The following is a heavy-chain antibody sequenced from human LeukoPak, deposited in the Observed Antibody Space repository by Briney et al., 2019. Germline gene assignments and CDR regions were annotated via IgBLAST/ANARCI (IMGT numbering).Heavy chain of an antibody. CDR3: ARDPVVAAAGGGDY. V-gene: IGHV4-39*07. D-gene: IGHD6-13*01. CDR2: IYYSGST. CDR1: GGSISSSSYY. J-gene: IGHJ4*02. Sequence: SETLSLTCTVSGGSISSSSYYWGWIRQPSGKGLEWIGSIYYSGSTYYNPSLKSRVTISVDTSKNQFSLKLSSVTAADTAVYYCARDPVVAAAGGGDYWGQGTLVTVSS.